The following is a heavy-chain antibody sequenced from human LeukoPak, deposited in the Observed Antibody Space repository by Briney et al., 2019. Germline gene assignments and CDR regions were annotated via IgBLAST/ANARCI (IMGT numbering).Heavy chain of an antibody. V-gene: IGHV4-38-2*02. Sequence: SETLSLTCTVSGYSISSGYYWGWIRQPPGKGLEWIGSIYHSGSTYYNPSLKSRVTISVDTSKNQFSLKLSSVTAADTAVYYCARVSPPYNWSDPDYWGQGTLVTVSS. CDR3: ARVSPPYNWSDPDY. J-gene: IGHJ4*02. D-gene: IGHD1-1*01. CDR2: IYHSGST. CDR1: GYSISSGYY.